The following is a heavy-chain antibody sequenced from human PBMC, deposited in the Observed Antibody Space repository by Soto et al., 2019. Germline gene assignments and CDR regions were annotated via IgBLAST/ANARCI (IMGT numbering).Heavy chain of an antibody. Sequence: PGGSLRLSCAASGFTFDDYAMHWVRQAPGKGLEWVSGISWNSGSLGYADSVKGRFTISRDNAKNSLYLQMNSLRAEDTALYYCAKELWFGESSPSSYYGMDVWGQGTTVTVSS. CDR1: GFTFDDYA. J-gene: IGHJ6*02. V-gene: IGHV3-9*01. CDR2: ISWNSGSL. CDR3: AKELWFGESSPSSYYGMDV. D-gene: IGHD3-10*01.